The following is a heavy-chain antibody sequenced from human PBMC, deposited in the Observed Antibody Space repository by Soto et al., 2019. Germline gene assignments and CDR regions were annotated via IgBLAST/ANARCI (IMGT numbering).Heavy chain of an antibody. CDR2: INPNSGGT. V-gene: IGHV1-2*02. J-gene: IGHJ6*02. CDR1: GYTFTGYY. D-gene: IGHD3-10*01. Sequence: QVQLVQSGAEVKKPGASVKVSCKASGYTFTGYYMHWVRQAPGQGLEWMGWINPNSGGTNYAQKFQGRVTMTRDTSISTAYMELSRLRSXDTAVYYCARVNADSXXXXXXXXXXXXXXLGWSEGYXXDVWGXXTT. CDR3: ARVNADSXXXXXXXXXXXXXXLGWSEGYXXDV.